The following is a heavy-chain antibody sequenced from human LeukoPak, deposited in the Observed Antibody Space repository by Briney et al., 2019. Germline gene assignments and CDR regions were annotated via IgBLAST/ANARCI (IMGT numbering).Heavy chain of an antibody. J-gene: IGHJ6*02. V-gene: IGHV1-2*02. Sequence: PWASVKVSCKVSGYTLTELSMHWVRQAPGQGLEWMGWINPNSGGTNYAQKFQGRVTMTRDTSISTAYMELSRLRSDDTAVYYCARELELRPNYGMDVWGQGTTVTVSS. CDR2: INPNSGGT. CDR1: GYTLTELS. CDR3: ARELELRPNYGMDV. D-gene: IGHD1-7*01.